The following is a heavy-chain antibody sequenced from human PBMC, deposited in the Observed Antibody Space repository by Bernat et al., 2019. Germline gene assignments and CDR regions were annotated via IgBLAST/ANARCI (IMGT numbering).Heavy chain of an antibody. CDR3: AKDESSSSWGSHFDH. CDR2: INWDGGAT. Sequence: EVQLVESGGVVVQPGGSLRLSCAASGFTFDDYTMHWVRQAPGRGLEWVSLINWDGGATHYADSVKGRFTISRDNSKNSLYLQMNSLGTEDTAFYYCAKDESSSSWGSHFDHWGQGTLVTVSS. CDR1: GFTFDDYT. D-gene: IGHD6-13*01. J-gene: IGHJ4*02. V-gene: IGHV3-43*01.